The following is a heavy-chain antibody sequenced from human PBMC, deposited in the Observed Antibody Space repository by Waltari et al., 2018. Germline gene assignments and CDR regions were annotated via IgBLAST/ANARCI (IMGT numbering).Heavy chain of an antibody. Sequence: QITLKESGPTLVKPTQTLTLTCTFSGFSLSTSGVGVGWIRQPPGKALEWLALIYWNDDKRYSPSLKSRLTITKDTSKNQVVLTMTNMDPVDTATYYCAHTGMEQQLAFRGMDVWGQGTTVTVSS. CDR1: GFSLSTSGVG. J-gene: IGHJ6*02. CDR2: IYWNDDK. CDR3: AHTGMEQQLAFRGMDV. V-gene: IGHV2-5*01. D-gene: IGHD6-13*01.